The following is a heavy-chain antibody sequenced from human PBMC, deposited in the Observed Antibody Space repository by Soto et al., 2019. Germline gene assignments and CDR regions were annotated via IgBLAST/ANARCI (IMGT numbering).Heavy chain of an antibody. CDR2: IIPIFGTA. Sequence: GASVKVSCKASGGTFSSYAISWVRQAPGQGLEWMGGIIPIFGTANYAQKFQGRVTITADESTSTAYMELSSLRSEDTAVYYCARAKSHYYGTGPYYYYYGMDVWGQGTTVTVSS. V-gene: IGHV1-69*13. D-gene: IGHD1-26*01. CDR1: GGTFSSYA. J-gene: IGHJ6*02. CDR3: ARAKSHYYGTGPYYYYYGMDV.